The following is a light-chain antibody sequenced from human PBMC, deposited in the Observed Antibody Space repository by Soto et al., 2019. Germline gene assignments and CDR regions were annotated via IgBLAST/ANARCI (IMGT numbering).Light chain of an antibody. Sequence: EVVLTQSPVTLSLSPGERATLSCRASHSVSNFLAWYQHKPGQAPRLHIYDVSNRATGIPARFTGSGSGTDFTLTISSLEPEDFAVYYCQQRDSWPLTFGGGTKVEIK. V-gene: IGKV3-11*01. CDR2: DVS. CDR3: QQRDSWPLT. CDR1: HSVSNF. J-gene: IGKJ4*01.